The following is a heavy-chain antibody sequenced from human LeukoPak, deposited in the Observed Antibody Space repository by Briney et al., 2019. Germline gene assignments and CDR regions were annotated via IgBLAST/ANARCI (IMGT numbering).Heavy chain of an antibody. V-gene: IGHV3-15*01. Sequence: GGSLTLSCAASGIIFTNAWMSWVRQAPGKGLEWVGRIKSKPDGGAIDYAAPVKGRFTISRDDSQNTVSLHMNSLKTEDTAVYYCASGAVSRDSFEYWGQGTLVTASS. CDR3: ASGAVSRDSFEY. D-gene: IGHD2-15*01. CDR2: IKSKPDGGAI. CDR1: GIIFTNAW. J-gene: IGHJ4*02.